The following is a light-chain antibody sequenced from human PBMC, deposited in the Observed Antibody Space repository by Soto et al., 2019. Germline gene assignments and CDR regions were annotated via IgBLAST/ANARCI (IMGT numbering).Light chain of an antibody. CDR1: SSDVGSYNL. Sequence: QSALTQPASVSGSPGQSITISCTGTSSDVGSYNLVSWYQQHPGKAPKLMIYEGSKRPSGVSNRFSGSKSGNTASLTISGLQAEDEAEYYYCSYAGGSGFVVFGGGTKLTVL. CDR3: CSYAGGSGFVV. V-gene: IGLV2-23*03. CDR2: EGS. J-gene: IGLJ2*01.